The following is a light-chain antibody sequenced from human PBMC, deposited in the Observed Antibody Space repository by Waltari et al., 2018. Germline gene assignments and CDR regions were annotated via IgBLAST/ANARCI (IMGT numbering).Light chain of an antibody. J-gene: IGLJ3*02. CDR1: SSNIGAGYD. V-gene: IGLV1-40*01. CDR2: GNS. CDR3: QSYDSLSGSM. Sequence: SVLTQPPSVSGAPGQRVTLSCTWSSSNIGAGYDVHWYQHLPGKVPKLLIYGNSARTSGVPLRFSGSKSGTSAYLAITGLQAEDEATYYCQSYDSLSGSMFGGGTKLTVL.